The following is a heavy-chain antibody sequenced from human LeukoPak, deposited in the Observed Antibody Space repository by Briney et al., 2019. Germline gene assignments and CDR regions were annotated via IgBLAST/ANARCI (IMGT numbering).Heavy chain of an antibody. CDR3: AKDSGVTTAGNFDL. CDR2: IGWNGGSI. V-gene: IGHV3-9*01. Sequence: GGSLRLSCAASGFTFDDYAMHWVRQAPGKGLEWVSSIGWNGGSIGYADSVKGRFTVSRDSAKNSLYLQMNSLRAEDTALYYCAKDSGVTTAGNFDLWGRGTLVTVSS. CDR1: GFTFDDYA. J-gene: IGHJ2*01. D-gene: IGHD6-13*01.